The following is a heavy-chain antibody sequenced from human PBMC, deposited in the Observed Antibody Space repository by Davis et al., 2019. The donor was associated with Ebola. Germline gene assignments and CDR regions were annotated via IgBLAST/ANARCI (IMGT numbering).Heavy chain of an antibody. V-gene: IGHV1-69*04. CDR1: GGTFSSYA. CDR2: IIPILGIA. CDR3: ARDGTYYYDMDV. Sequence: SVKVSCKASGGTFSSYAISWVRQAPGQGLEWMGRIIPILGIANYAQKFQGRVTITADESTRTADMELSSRRSDDTAVYYCARDGTYYYDMDVWGQGTTVTVSS. J-gene: IGHJ6*02.